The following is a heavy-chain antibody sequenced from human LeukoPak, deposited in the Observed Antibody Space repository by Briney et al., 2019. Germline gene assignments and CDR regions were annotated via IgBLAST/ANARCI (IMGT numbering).Heavy chain of an antibody. V-gene: IGHV1-18*01. CDR1: GYSFTSYG. CDR2: ISPYNGNT. CDR3: AREMATIVNQFDY. J-gene: IGHJ4*02. Sequence: ASVKVSCKASGYSFTSYGISWVRQAPGQGLEWMGWISPYNGNTNYAQKLQGRVTMTTDTSTTTSYMELRSLRSDDTAVYYCAREMATIVNQFDYWGQGTLVTVSS. D-gene: IGHD5-24*01.